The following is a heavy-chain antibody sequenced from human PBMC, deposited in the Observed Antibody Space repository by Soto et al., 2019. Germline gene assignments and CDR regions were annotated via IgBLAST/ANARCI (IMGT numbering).Heavy chain of an antibody. D-gene: IGHD3-22*01. Sequence: GASVKVSCKASGYTFTSYGIIWVRQAPGQGLEWMGWISAYNGNTNYAQKLQGRVTMTTDTSTSTAYMELRSLRSDDTAVYYCARLGYYDSSGYKRGNAFDIWGQGTMVTVSS. V-gene: IGHV1-18*01. CDR1: GYTFTSYG. J-gene: IGHJ3*02. CDR3: ARLGYYDSSGYKRGNAFDI. CDR2: ISAYNGNT.